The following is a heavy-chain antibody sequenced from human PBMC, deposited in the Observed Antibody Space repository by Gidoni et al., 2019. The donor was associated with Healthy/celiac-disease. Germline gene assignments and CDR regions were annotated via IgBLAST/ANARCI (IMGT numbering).Heavy chain of an antibody. CDR3: ARQPVLLQRPFDY. Sequence: QLQLQASGPGLVKPSETLSLTCTVSGCSISSSSYYWGWIRQPPGKGLEWIGSIYYSGSTYYNPSLKSRVTISVDTSKNQFSLKLSSVTAADTAVYYCARQPVLLQRPFDYWGQGTLVTVSS. CDR2: IYYSGST. J-gene: IGHJ4*02. V-gene: IGHV4-39*01. D-gene: IGHD3-10*01. CDR1: GCSISSSSYY.